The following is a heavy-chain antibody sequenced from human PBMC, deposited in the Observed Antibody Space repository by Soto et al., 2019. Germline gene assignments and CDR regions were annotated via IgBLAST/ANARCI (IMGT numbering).Heavy chain of an antibody. CDR3: ARVPSIVVVPANQPLGGCFDR. J-gene: IGHJ5*02. CDR1: GGTFKTYT. CDR2: ITPVFGRT. D-gene: IGHD2-2*01. Sequence: QVQLVQSGAEVKKPGSSVKVSCRASGGTFKTYTLSWVRQAPGQGLEWMGGITPVFGRTSYAQKFQGRVTITADESTNTVYMELRNLRSDDTAVYFCARVPSIVVVPANQPLGGCFDRWGQGALVTVSS. V-gene: IGHV1-69*01.